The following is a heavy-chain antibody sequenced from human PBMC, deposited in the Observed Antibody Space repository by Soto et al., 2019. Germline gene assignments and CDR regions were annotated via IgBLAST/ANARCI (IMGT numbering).Heavy chain of an antibody. CDR3: ARDGCSGGICGGWFDP. V-gene: IGHV4-31*03. CDR1: GGSISSGGYY. J-gene: IGHJ5*02. D-gene: IGHD2-15*01. CDR2: IYYSGST. Sequence: QVQLQESGPGLVKPSQTLSLTCTVSGGSISSGGYYWSWIRQHPGKGLEWIGYIYYSGSTYYNPSLKRRVTIAVDTSKNQFSRKLSSVTAADTAVYYCARDGCSGGICGGWFDPWGQGTLVTVSS.